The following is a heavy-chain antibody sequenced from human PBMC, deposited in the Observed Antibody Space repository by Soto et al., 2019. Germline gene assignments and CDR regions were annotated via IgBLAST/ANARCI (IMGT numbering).Heavy chain of an antibody. V-gene: IGHV3-7*01. CDR1: GFTFSSYW. CDR3: ARDSAFGGVIVLDY. D-gene: IGHD3-16*02. CDR2: IKQDGSEK. Sequence: ESGGGLVQPGGSLRLSCAASGFTFSSYWMSWVRQAPGKGLEWVANIKQDGSEKYYVDSVKGRFTISRDNAKNSLYLQMNSLRAEDTAVYYCARDSAFGGVIVLDYWGQGTLVTVSS. J-gene: IGHJ4*02.